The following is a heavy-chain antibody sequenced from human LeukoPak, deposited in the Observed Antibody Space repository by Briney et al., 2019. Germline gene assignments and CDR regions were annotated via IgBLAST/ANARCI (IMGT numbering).Heavy chain of an antibody. V-gene: IGHV1-2*02. J-gene: IGHJ4*02. CDR3: ARDSRLVDYCTNGVCYLFDY. D-gene: IGHD2-8*01. CDR2: INPNSGGT. CDR1: GGTFSSYA. Sequence: ASVKVSCKASGGTFSSYAISWVRQAPGQGLEWMGWINPNSGGTNYAQKFQGRVTMTRDTSISTAYMELSRLRSDDTAVYYCARDSRLVDYCTNGVCYLFDYWGQGTLVTVSS.